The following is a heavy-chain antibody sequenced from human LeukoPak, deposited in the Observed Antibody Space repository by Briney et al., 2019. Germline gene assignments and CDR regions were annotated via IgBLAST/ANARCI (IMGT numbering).Heavy chain of an antibody. CDR1: GGSISSGGYS. D-gene: IGHD3-10*01. Sequence: KASETLSLTCAVSGGSISSGGYSWSWIRQPPGKGLEWIGYIYHSGSTYYNPSLKSRVTISVDRSKNQFSLKLSSVTAADTAVYYCARPRGSGDAFDIWGQGTMVTVSS. V-gene: IGHV4-30-2*01. CDR2: IYHSGST. J-gene: IGHJ3*02. CDR3: ARPRGSGDAFDI.